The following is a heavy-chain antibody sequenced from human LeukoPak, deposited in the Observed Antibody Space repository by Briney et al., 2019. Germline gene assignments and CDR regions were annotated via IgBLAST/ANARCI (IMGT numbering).Heavy chain of an antibody. CDR1: GGSFSDYW. V-gene: IGHV4-34*01. J-gene: IGHJ4*02. Sequence: SETLSLTCAVYGGSFSDYWWSWIRQPPGKGLEWIGEINHSGSTNHNPSLKSRVTISEDTSKNQFSLKVRSVTAADTAVYYCARQDMEVPAATPDYWGQGTLVTVSS. CDR2: INHSGST. D-gene: IGHD2-2*01. CDR3: ARQDMEVPAATPDY.